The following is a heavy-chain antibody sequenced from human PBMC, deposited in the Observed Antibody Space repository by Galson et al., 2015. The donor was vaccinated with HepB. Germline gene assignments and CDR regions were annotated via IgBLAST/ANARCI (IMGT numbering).Heavy chain of an antibody. CDR2: ISGSGYTT. CDR1: GFTFSSYA. J-gene: IGHJ4*02. Sequence: SLRLSCAASGFTFSSYAMSWVRQAPGKGLEWVSAISGSGYTTYYGDSAEGRFTISRDNSKNTLYLQMNNLRAEDTAVYYCARRYFDYWGQGTLVTVSS. CDR3: ARRYFDY. V-gene: IGHV3-23*01.